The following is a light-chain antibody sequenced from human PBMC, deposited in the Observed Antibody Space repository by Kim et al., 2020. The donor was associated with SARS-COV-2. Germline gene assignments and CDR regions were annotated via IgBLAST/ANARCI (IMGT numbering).Light chain of an antibody. CDR1: KLGHKY. Sequence: SVSPEQTASITCSGDKLGHKYVCWYQQKPGQSPVLVIYQDSKRPSGIPERFSGSNSGNTATLTISGTQAMDEADYYCQAWDSSTQIFGTGTKVTVL. CDR2: QDS. CDR3: QAWDSSTQI. J-gene: IGLJ1*01. V-gene: IGLV3-1*01.